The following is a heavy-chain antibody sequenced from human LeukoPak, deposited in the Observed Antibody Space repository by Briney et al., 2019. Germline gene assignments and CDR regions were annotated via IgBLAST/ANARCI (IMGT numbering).Heavy chain of an antibody. CDR3: ARATGSYGDYYY. CDR1: GGSFSGYY. J-gene: IGHJ4*02. D-gene: IGHD4-17*01. Sequence: SETLSLTCAVYGGSFSGYYWSWIRQPPGKGLEWIGEINHSGSTNYNPSLKSRVTISVDTSKNQSSLKLSSVTAADTAVYYCARATGSYGDYYYWGQGTLVTVSS. V-gene: IGHV4-34*01. CDR2: INHSGST.